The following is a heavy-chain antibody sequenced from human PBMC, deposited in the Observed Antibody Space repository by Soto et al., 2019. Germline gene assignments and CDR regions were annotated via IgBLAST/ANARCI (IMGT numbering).Heavy chain of an antibody. D-gene: IGHD6-6*01. CDR3: ARGSSIAGLYYGMDV. V-gene: IGHV4-31*03. CDR1: GGSISSGGYD. CDR2: NYYSGIT. Sequence: QVQLQESGPGLVKPSQTLSLTCTVSGGSISSGGYDWTWIRQHPGKGLEWIGYNYYSGITYYNPSLKCRVTISRDTSKNQFSLKLSSVTAADTAVYYCARGSSIAGLYYGMDVWGQGTTVTVSS. J-gene: IGHJ6*02.